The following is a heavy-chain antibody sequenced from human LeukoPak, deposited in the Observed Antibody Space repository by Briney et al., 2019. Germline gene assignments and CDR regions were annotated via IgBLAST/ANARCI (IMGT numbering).Heavy chain of an antibody. D-gene: IGHD5-12*01. CDR3: SKRDIVAGVVDR. Sequence: PGGSLRLSCAASGFSFSTYAMGWVRQAPGKGLEWVSIISDNGVYAYYADSVKGRFTISRDNSKDTLYLQMNSLRAEGTAVYYCSKRDIVAGVVDRWGQGALVTVSS. CDR1: GFSFSTYA. J-gene: IGHJ4*02. CDR2: ISDNGVYA. V-gene: IGHV3-23*01.